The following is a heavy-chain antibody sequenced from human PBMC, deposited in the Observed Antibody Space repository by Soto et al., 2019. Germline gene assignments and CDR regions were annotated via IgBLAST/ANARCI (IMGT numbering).Heavy chain of an antibody. CDR2: IYYSGST. V-gene: IGHV4-59*01. CDR1: GGSISSYY. Sequence: PSETLSLTCTVSGGSISSYYWSWIRQPPGKGLEWIGYIYYSGSTNYNPSLKSRATISVDTSKSQFSLKLSSVTAADTAVYYCARDRNYDFWSGYYNYYYYYMDVWGKGTTVTVSS. D-gene: IGHD3-3*01. J-gene: IGHJ6*03. CDR3: ARDRNYDFWSGYYNYYYYYMDV.